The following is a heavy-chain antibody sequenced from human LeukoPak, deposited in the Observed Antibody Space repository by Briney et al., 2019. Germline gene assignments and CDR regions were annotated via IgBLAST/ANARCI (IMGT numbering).Heavy chain of an antibody. CDR2: IYSDNT. Sequence: PGGSLRLSCTVSGFTVSSNSMSWVRQAPGKGLEWVSFIYSDNTHYSDSVKGRFTISRDNSKDTLYLQMNSLRAEDTAVYYCAKERRAVAGRLDYWGQGTLVTVSS. CDR3: AKERRAVAGRLDY. CDR1: GFTVSSNS. V-gene: IGHV3-53*01. J-gene: IGHJ4*02. D-gene: IGHD6-19*01.